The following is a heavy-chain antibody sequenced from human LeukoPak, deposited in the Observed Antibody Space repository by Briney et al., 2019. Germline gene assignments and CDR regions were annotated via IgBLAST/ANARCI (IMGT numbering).Heavy chain of an antibody. CDR2: IIPIFGTA. V-gene: IGHV1-69*06. CDR1: GGTFNIYA. D-gene: IGHD1-7*01. J-gene: IGHJ5*02. CDR3: ARGGELELRYWFDP. Sequence: SVKVSCKASGGTFNIYAISWVRQAPGQGPEWMGGIIPIFGTANYAQKFQGRVTITADKSTSTAYMELSSLRSEDTAVYYCARGGELELRYWFDPWGQGTLVTVSS.